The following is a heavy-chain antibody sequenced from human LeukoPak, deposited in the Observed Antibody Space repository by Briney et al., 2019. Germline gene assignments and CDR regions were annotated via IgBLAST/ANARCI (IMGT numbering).Heavy chain of an antibody. CDR3: ARGGRNVAAAAPQGFDY. D-gene: IGHD6-13*01. J-gene: IGHJ4*02. CDR1: GFTFSSYA. CDR2: ISYDGSNK. Sequence: GGSLRLSCAASGFTFSSYAMHWVRQAPGKGLEWVAVISYDGSNKYYADSVKGRFTISRDNSKNTLYLQMNSLTAADTAVYYCARGGRNVAAAAPQGFDYWGQGTLVTVSS. V-gene: IGHV3-30*04.